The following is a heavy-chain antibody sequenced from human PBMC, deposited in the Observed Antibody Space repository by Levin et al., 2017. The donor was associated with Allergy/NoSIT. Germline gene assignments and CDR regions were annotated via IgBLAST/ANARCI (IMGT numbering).Heavy chain of an antibody. CDR1: GFTFRSYG. J-gene: IGHJ6*02. CDR3: ARGMAHFYDGSAWSHLIDYYAMDV. CDR2: IWYDGSNK. Sequence: TGESLKISCTASGFTFRSYGMYWVRQAPGRGLEWVAVIWYDGSNKYYLDSVEGRFTISRDNSKNTLYLEMNSLRVEDTAVYYCARGMAHFYDGSAWSHLIDYYAMDVWGQGTTVAVSS. D-gene: IGHD3-22*01. V-gene: IGHV3-33*01.